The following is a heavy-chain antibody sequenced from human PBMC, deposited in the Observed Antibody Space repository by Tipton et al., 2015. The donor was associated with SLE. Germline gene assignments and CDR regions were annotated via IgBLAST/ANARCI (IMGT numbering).Heavy chain of an antibody. CDR1: GGSISSGSYS. CDR2: IDSSGNT. J-gene: IGHJ5*01. CDR3: ARETGTYYSTWFDS. Sequence: TLSLTCTVSGGSISSGSYSWHWIRQPAGKALQWLGHIDSSGNTYYNPSLRSRVSISVDVSRNQFSLTLDSVTAADTATYSCARETGTYYSTWFDSWGQGTLVTVSS. V-gene: IGHV4-61*09. D-gene: IGHD1-26*01.